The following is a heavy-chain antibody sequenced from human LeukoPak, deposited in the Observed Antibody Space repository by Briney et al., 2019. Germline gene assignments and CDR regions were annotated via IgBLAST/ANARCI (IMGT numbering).Heavy chain of an antibody. CDR3: ARDYAVGESFDI. J-gene: IGHJ3*02. D-gene: IGHD3-16*01. V-gene: IGHV3-74*01. Sequence: GGSLRLSCAASGFTFSNYLMHWVRQAPGEGLVWVSRITSDGSSTSHADSVKGRFTISRDNAKNTLYLQMNSLRAEDTAVSYCARDYAVGESFDIWGQGTLVTVSS. CDR2: ITSDGSST. CDR1: GFTFSNYL.